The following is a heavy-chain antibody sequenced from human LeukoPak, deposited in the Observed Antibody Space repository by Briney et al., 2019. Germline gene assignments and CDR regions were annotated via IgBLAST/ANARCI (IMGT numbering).Heavy chain of an antibody. CDR3: ARGPVVPAATGRFDP. Sequence: SETLSLTCAVSGGSISSGGYSWSWIRQPPGKGLEWIGYIYHSGSTYYNPSLKSRVTISVDRSKNQFYLKLSSVTAADTAVYYCARGPVVPAATGRFDPWGQGTLVTVSS. CDR2: IYHSGST. V-gene: IGHV4-30-2*01. CDR1: GGSISSGGYS. D-gene: IGHD2-2*01. J-gene: IGHJ5*02.